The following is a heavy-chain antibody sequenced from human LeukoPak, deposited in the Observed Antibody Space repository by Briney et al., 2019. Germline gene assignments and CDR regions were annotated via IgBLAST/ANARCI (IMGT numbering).Heavy chain of an antibody. CDR2: IYTSGST. V-gene: IGHV4-4*07. Sequence: SETLSLTCTVSGGSISSYYWSWIRQPAGKGLEWIGRIYTSGSTNYNPSLKSRVTMSVDTSKNQFSLKLSSVTAVDTAVYYCASLTRWLQFPGTFDIWGQGTMLTVSS. CDR1: GGSISSYY. CDR3: ASLTRWLQFPGTFDI. J-gene: IGHJ3*02. D-gene: IGHD5-24*01.